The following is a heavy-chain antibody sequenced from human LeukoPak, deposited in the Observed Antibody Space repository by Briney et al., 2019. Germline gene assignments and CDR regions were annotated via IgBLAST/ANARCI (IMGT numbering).Heavy chain of an antibody. Sequence: GGSLRLSCAASGFTFSSYGMHWVRQAPGKGLEWVAFIRYDGSNKYYAGSVKGRFTISRDNSKNTLYLQMNSLRAEDTAVYYCAKEFSVVTPERPFDYWGQGTLVTVSS. J-gene: IGHJ4*02. V-gene: IGHV3-30*02. D-gene: IGHD4-23*01. CDR1: GFTFSSYG. CDR3: AKEFSVVTPERPFDY. CDR2: IRYDGSNK.